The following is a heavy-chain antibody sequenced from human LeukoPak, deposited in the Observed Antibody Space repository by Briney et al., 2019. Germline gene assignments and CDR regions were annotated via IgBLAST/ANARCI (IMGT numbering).Heavy chain of an antibody. CDR1: GFAFSTYA. CDR2: ISYDGSNK. V-gene: IGHV3-30-3*01. CDR3: GRGGGIPTRQNHYFDY. D-gene: IGHD6-6*01. J-gene: IGHJ4*02. Sequence: GGSLRLSCAASGFAFSTYAVHWVRQAPGKGLEWVAVISYDGSNKYYADSVKGRFTISRDNSKNTLYLQMNSLRAEDTAVYYCGRGGGIPTRQNHYFDYWGQGTLVTVSS.